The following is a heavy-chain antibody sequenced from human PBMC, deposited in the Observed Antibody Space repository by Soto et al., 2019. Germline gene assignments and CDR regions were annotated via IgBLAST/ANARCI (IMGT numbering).Heavy chain of an antibody. CDR3: PMVTANPEY. CDR2: ISGSGGST. CDR1: VFTFISYA. Sequence: GWSLRLSCASSVFTFISYAMSWVRQAPGKGLEWVSAISGSGGSTYYADSVKGRFTISRDNSKNTLYLQMNSLRAEDTAVYYCPMVTANPEYWGQGTLVTVSS. V-gene: IGHV3-23*01. D-gene: IGHD5-18*01. J-gene: IGHJ4*02.